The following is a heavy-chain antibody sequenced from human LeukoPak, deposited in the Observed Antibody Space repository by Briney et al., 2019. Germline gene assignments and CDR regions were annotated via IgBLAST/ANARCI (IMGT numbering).Heavy chain of an antibody. J-gene: IGHJ4*02. V-gene: IGHV4-34*01. CDR1: GGSFSGYY. D-gene: IGHD3-10*01. CDR3: ARAAGLATMVRGPGDY. Sequence: PSETLSLTCAVYGGSFSGYYWSWIRQPPGKWLEWIGEINHSGSTNYNPSLKSRVTISVDTSKNQFSLKLSSVTAAHTAVYYCARAAGLATMVRGPGDYWGQGTLVTVSS. CDR2: INHSGST.